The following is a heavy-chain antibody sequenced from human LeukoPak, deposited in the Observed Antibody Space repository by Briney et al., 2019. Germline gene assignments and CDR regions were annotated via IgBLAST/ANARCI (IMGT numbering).Heavy chain of an antibody. CDR3: ARNPAKLYDSSGYYYYYYYMDV. V-gene: IGHV3-11*04. CDR2: ISSSGSTI. D-gene: IGHD3-22*01. CDR1: GFTFSDYY. J-gene: IGHJ6*03. Sequence: GGSLRLSCAASGFTFSDYYMSWIRQAQGKGLEWVSYISSSGSTIYYAASLNCRFTISSDNAKNSLYLQMNSLRAEDTAVYYCARNPAKLYDSSGYYYYYYYMDVWGKGTTVTVSS.